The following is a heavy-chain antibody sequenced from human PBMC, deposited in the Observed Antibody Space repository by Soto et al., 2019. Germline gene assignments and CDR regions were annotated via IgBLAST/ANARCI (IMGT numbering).Heavy chain of an antibody. CDR3: AIGFGVAVAGTGTDY. D-gene: IGHD6-19*01. J-gene: IGHJ4*02. Sequence: PSETLSLSCAVYGGSFSGYYWSWIRQPPGKGLEWIGEINHSGSTNYNPSLKSRVTISVDTSKNQFSLKLSSVTAADTAVYYCAIGFGVAVAGTGTDYWGQGTLVTVSS. CDR1: GGSFSGYY. CDR2: INHSGST. V-gene: IGHV4-34*01.